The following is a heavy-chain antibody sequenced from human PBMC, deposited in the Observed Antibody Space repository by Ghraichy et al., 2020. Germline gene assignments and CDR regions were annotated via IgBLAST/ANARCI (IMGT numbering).Heavy chain of an antibody. Sequence: GGSLRLSCAASGFTFDDFAMHWVRQRPGKGLEWVSLISGDGSLTYYAESVKGRFTISRDNSKNSLYLQMNSLTTEDTGFYYCAKGWGISDSSFYFNGMDIWGQGTTVTVSS. CDR3: AKGWGISDSSFYFNGMDI. V-gene: IGHV3-43*02. CDR1: GFTFDDFA. J-gene: IGHJ6*02. D-gene: IGHD2/OR15-2a*01. CDR2: ISGDGSLT.